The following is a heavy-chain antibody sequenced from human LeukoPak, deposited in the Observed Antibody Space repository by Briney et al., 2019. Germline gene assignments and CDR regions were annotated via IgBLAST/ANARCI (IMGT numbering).Heavy chain of an antibody. Sequence: SETLSLTCSVSGGSISSSSYYWGWIRQPPGKGLEWIGSIYYSGSAYYYPSLKSRVTVSVDTSKNQFSLKLTSVTAADTAVYYCARRDCSSTTCYAGSYYFDYWGQGTLVTVSS. CDR3: ARRDCSSTTCYAGSYYFDY. D-gene: IGHD2-2*01. V-gene: IGHV4-39*01. CDR1: GGSISSSSYY. CDR2: IYYSGSA. J-gene: IGHJ4*02.